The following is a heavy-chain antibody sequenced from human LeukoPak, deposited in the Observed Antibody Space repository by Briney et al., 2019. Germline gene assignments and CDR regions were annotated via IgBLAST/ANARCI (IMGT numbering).Heavy chain of an antibody. D-gene: IGHD6-13*01. CDR3: ARADSSSWYWDNWFDP. CDR1: GFTFSSYG. Sequence: GGTLRLSCAASGFTFSSYGMSWVRQAPGKGLEWVSAISGSGGSTYYADSVKGRFTISRDNSKNTLYLQMNSLRAEDMAVYYCARADSSSWYWDNWFDPWGQGTLVTVSS. CDR2: ISGSGGST. V-gene: IGHV3-23*01. J-gene: IGHJ5*02.